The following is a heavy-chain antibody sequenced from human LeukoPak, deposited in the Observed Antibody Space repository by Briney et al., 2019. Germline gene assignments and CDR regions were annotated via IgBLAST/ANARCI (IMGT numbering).Heavy chain of an antibody. CDR2: IYYSGST. J-gene: IGHJ5*02. D-gene: IGHD3-3*01. Sequence: SETLSLTCTVSGGSISSSSYYWGWIRQPPGKGLEWIGSIYYSGSTYYNPSLKSRVTISVDTSKNQFSLKLSSVTAADTAVYYCARGPSMTYYDFWSGSQGPNWFDPWGQGTLVTVSS. CDR3: ARGPSMTYYDFWSGSQGPNWFDP. CDR1: GGSISSSSYY. V-gene: IGHV4-39*07.